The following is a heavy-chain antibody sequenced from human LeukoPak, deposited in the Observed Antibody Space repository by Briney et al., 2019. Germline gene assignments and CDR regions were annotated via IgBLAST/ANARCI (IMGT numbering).Heavy chain of an antibody. CDR1: GFTFSSYS. CDR2: ISSSSSYI. CDR3: AREEYSSGWYHYYYMDV. D-gene: IGHD6-19*01. V-gene: IGHV3-21*01. Sequence: GGSLRLSCAASGFTFSSYSMNWVRQAPGKGLEWVSSISSSSSYIYYADSVKGRFTIPRDNAKDSLYLQMNSLRAEDTAVYYCAREEYSSGWYHYYYMDVWGKGTTVTVSS. J-gene: IGHJ6*03.